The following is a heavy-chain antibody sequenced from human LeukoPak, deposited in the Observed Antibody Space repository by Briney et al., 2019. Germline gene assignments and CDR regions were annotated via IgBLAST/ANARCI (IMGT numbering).Heavy chain of an antibody. CDR3: AKDQDSSGRYGIDY. J-gene: IGHJ4*02. Sequence: PGGSLSLSCTASGFTFSTYAMSWVRQAPGKGLEWVSEISGSGGGTYYADSVKGRFTISGDNSWNTLYLQMNSLRAEDTAVYYCAKDQDSSGRYGIDYWGQGTLVTVSS. V-gene: IGHV3-23*01. D-gene: IGHD6-19*01. CDR1: GFTFSTYA. CDR2: ISGSGGGT.